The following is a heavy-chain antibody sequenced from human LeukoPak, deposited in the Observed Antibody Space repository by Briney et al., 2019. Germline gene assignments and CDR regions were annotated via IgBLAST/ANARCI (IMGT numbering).Heavy chain of an antibody. D-gene: IGHD2-2*02. Sequence: ASVKVSCKASGGTFSSYAISWVRQAPGQGLEWMGGIIPIFGTANYAQKFQGRVTITADESTSTAYMELSSLRSEDTAVYYCASVVVPAAIPYYYYYMDVWGKGTTVTVSS. CDR2: IIPIFGTA. CDR1: GGTFSSYA. CDR3: ASVVVPAAIPYYYYYMDV. J-gene: IGHJ6*03. V-gene: IGHV1-69*13.